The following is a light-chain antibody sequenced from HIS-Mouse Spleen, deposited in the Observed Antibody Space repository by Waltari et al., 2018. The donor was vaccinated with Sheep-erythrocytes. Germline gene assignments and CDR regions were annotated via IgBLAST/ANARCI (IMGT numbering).Light chain of an antibody. CDR3: YSAADNNLV. CDR1: VLAKKY. J-gene: IGLJ3*02. V-gene: IGLV3-27*01. CDR2: KDS. Sequence: SYELTQPSSVSVSPGQTARITCSGDVLAKKYARWFQQKPGQAPVLVLSKDSERPSGIPERFSGSSSGTTVTLTISGAQVEDEADYYCYSAADNNLVFGGGTKLTVL.